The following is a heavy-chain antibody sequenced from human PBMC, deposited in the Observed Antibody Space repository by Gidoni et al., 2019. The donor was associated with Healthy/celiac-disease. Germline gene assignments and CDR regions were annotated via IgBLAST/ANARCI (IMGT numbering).Heavy chain of an antibody. J-gene: IGHJ4*02. D-gene: IGHD3-22*01. CDR3: AKDKGSSGYSDYFDY. V-gene: IGHV3-9*01. CDR1: GFTFDDYA. Sequence: EVQLVESGGGLVQPGRSLRLSCAASGFTFDDYAMHWVRQAPGKGLEWVSGISWNSGSIGYADSVKGRFTISRDNAKNSLYLQMNSLRAEDTALYYCAKDKGSSGYSDYFDYWGQGTLVTVSS. CDR2: ISWNSGSI.